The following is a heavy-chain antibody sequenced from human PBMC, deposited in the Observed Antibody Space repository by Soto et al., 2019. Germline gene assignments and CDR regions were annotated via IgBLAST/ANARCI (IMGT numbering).Heavy chain of an antibody. J-gene: IGHJ3*02. D-gene: IGHD3-3*01. CDR1: GFTFSSYS. Sequence: PVGSLRLSCAASGFTFSSYSMNWVRQAPGKGLEWVSSISSSSSYIYYADSVKGRFTISRDNAKNSLYLQMNSLRAEDTAVYYCARDRYDFWSGKKAFDIWGQGTMVTVSS. CDR2: ISSSSSYI. V-gene: IGHV3-21*01. CDR3: ARDRYDFWSGKKAFDI.